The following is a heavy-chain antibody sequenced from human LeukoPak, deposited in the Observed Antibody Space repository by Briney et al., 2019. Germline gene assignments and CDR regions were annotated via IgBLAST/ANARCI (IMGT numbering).Heavy chain of an antibody. V-gene: IGHV3-66*01. Sequence: GGSLRLSCAASGFTVSSNYMSWVRQAPGKGLEWVSVIYSGGSTYYADSVKGRFTISRDNSKSTLYLQMNSLRAEDTAVYYCARELNPRGYCSGGSCLNIWGQGTMVTVSS. CDR1: GFTVSSNY. CDR3: ARELNPRGYCSGGSCLNI. CDR2: IYSGGST. D-gene: IGHD2-15*01. J-gene: IGHJ3*02.